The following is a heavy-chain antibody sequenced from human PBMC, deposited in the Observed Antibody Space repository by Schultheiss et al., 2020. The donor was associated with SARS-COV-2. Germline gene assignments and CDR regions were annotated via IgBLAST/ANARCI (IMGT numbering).Heavy chain of an antibody. J-gene: IGHJ3*02. CDR2: INAGNGNT. D-gene: IGHD3-16*02. Sequence: KVSCKASGYTFTSYAMHWVRQAPGQRLEWMGWINAGNGNTKYSQKFQGRVTITRDTSASTAYMELSSLRSEDTAVYYCARGPYDYIWGSYRYGAFDIWGQGTMVTVSS. CDR3: ARGPYDYIWGSYRYGAFDI. V-gene: IGHV1-3*01. CDR1: GYTFTSYA.